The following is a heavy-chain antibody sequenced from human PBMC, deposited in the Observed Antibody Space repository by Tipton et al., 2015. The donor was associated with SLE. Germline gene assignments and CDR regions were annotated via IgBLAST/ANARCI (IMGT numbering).Heavy chain of an antibody. D-gene: IGHD3-22*01. CDR3: AGEGYYYDGSADY. CDR1: GFTFNNYP. V-gene: IGHV3-30*04. Sequence: SLRLSCAASGFTFNNYPMHWVRQAPGKGLEWVALISYDGSNKYYADSVIGRFTISRDNSKNTLCLQMHSLRAEDTAVYYCAGEGYYYDGSADYWGQGTLVTVSS. CDR2: ISYDGSNK. J-gene: IGHJ4*02.